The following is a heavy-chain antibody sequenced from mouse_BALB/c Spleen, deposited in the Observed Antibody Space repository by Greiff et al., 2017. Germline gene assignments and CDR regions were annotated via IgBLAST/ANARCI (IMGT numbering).Heavy chain of an antibody. J-gene: IGHJ2*01. CDR1: GYTFTSYT. CDR2: INPSSGYT. CDR3: ARFYPITTVVATDY. Sequence: VQLQQSGAELARPGASVKMSCKASGYTFTSYTMHWVKQRPGQGLEWIGYINPSSGYTNYNQKFKDKATLPADKSSSTAYMQLSSLTSEDSAVYDCARFYPITTVVATDYWGQGTTRTGSS. V-gene: IGHV1-4*01. D-gene: IGHD1-1*01.